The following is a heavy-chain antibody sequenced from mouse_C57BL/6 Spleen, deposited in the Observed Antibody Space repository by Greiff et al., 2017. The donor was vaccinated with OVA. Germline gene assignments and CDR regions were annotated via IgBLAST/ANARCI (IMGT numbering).Heavy chain of an antibody. J-gene: IGHJ4*01. CDR3: ARHEIFDPGDAMDY. CDR2: IWSDGST. CDR1: GFSLTSYG. V-gene: IGHV2-6-1*01. Sequence: QVQLQQSGPGLVAPSQSLSITCTVSGFSLTSYGVHWVRQPPGKGLEWLVVIWSDGSTTYNSALKSRLSISKDNSKSQVFLKMNSLQTDDTAMYYCARHEIFDPGDAMDYWGQGTSVTVSS.